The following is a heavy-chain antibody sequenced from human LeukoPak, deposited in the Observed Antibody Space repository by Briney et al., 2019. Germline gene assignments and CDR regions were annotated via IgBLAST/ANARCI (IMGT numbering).Heavy chain of an antibody. J-gene: IGHJ4*02. D-gene: IGHD3-10*01. CDR3: AKSLGDQGVIDY. V-gene: IGHV3-23*01. CDR1: GFIFRNHA. Sequence: PGGSLRLSCAASGFIFRNHAMNWVRQAPGQGLEWVSGVSASGGSTFNTDSVKGRFSISRDNSKNTLYLEMNSLRPKDTALYYCAKSLGDQGVIDYWGQGTLVTVSS. CDR2: VSASGGST.